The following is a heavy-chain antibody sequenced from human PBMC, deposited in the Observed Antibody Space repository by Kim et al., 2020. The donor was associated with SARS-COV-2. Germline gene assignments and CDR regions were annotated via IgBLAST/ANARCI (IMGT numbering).Heavy chain of an antibody. CDR3: ARGRHYGSAGWFDP. J-gene: IGHJ5*02. Sequence: SETLSLTCAVYGGSFSGYYWSWIRQPPGKGLEWIGEINHSGSTNYNPSLKSRVTISVDTSKNQFSLKLSSVTAADTAVYYCARGRHYGSAGWFDPWGQGTLVTVSS. CDR2: INHSGST. CDR1: GGSFSGYY. V-gene: IGHV4-34*01. D-gene: IGHD3-10*01.